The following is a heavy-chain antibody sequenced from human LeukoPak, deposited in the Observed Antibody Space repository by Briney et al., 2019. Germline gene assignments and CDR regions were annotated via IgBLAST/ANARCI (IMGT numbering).Heavy chain of an antibody. CDR3: ARVGTMVRGEKRVYSF. D-gene: IGHD3-10*01. Sequence: ASVKVSCKASGYTFTSYDINWVRHATGQGLEWMGWMNPNSGNTGYAQKFQGRVTMTRNTSISTAYMELSSLRSEDTAVYYCARVGTMVRGEKRVYSFWGQGTLVTVSS. CDR2: MNPNSGNT. V-gene: IGHV1-8*01. CDR1: GYTFTSYD. J-gene: IGHJ4*02.